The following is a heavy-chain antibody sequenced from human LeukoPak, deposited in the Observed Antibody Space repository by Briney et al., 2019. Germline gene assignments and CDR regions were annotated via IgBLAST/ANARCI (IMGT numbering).Heavy chain of an antibody. Sequence: GGSLRLSCVGSGFTFSSFWMTWVRQVPGNGLEWVANIKVDGSEKHYADSVKGRFTISRDNAKNSLYLQINSPTAEDTAVYYCASGSKLDYWGQGTLVTVSS. CDR2: IKVDGSEK. CDR1: GFTFSSFW. V-gene: IGHV3-7*01. CDR3: ASGSKLDY. D-gene: IGHD3-10*01. J-gene: IGHJ4*02.